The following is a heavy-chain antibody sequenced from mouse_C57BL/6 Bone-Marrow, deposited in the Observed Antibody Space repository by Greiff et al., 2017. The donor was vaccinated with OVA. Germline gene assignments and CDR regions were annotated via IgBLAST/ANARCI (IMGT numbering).Heavy chain of an antibody. Sequence: QVQLQQPGTELVKPGASVKLSCKASGYTFTSYWMHWVKQRPGQGLEWIGNINPSNGGTNYNEKFKSKATLTVDKSSSTAYMQLSSLKSEDSAVYYCAREDSSGYVNYFDYWGQGTTLTVSS. CDR2: INPSNGGT. CDR3: AREDSSGYVNYFDY. V-gene: IGHV1-53*01. CDR1: GYTFTSYW. J-gene: IGHJ2*01. D-gene: IGHD3-2*02.